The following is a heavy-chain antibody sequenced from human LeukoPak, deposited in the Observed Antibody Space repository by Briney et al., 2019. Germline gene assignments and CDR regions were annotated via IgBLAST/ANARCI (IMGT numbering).Heavy chain of an antibody. CDR3: ARDAVDTANAV. CDR1: GFTFTTYW. Sequence: GGSLRLSCAASGFTFTTYWMHWVRQAPGKGLVWVSHINSGGSITSYADSVKGRFTISRDNAKNTLYLQMNSLRAEDTAVYYCARDAVDTANAVWGQGTTVTVSS. V-gene: IGHV3-74*01. D-gene: IGHD5-18*01. J-gene: IGHJ6*02. CDR2: INSGGSIT.